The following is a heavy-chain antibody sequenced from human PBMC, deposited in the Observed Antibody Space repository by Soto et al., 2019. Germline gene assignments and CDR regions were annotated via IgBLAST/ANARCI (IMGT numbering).Heavy chain of an antibody. J-gene: IGHJ4*02. V-gene: IGHV1-18*01. CDR3: AREAGSSGWYLYE. Sequence: ASVKVSCKASGGTFSSYAVSWVRQAPGQGLEWMGWISAYNGNTNYAQKLQGRVTMTTNTSTSTAYMELRSLRSDDTVVYYCAREAGSSGWYLYEWGQATLVTV. CDR2: ISAYNGNT. CDR1: GGTFSSYA. D-gene: IGHD6-19*01.